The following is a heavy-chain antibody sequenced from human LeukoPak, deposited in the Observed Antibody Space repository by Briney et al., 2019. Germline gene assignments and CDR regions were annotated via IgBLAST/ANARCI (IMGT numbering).Heavy chain of an antibody. CDR1: GFIFSTYW. Sequence: GGSLRLSSAASGFIFSTYWMHWVRQAPGKGLVWVSHINTDGSSTTYADSVKGRFTISRDNAKNTLYLQMNSLRAEDTAVYYCARVGYCSSTSCYAVDYWGQGTLVTVSS. D-gene: IGHD2-2*01. CDR3: ARVGYCSSTSCYAVDY. V-gene: IGHV3-74*01. CDR2: INTDGSST. J-gene: IGHJ4*02.